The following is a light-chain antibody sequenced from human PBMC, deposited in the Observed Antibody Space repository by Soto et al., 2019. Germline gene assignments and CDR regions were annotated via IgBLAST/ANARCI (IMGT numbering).Light chain of an antibody. J-gene: IGKJ2*01. CDR3: MQGTHWPPVT. V-gene: IGKV2-30*01. Sequence: DVVMTQSPLSLPVTLGQPASISCRSSQSIVYSDGNAYLSWFQQRPGQSPRRLIYKAFNRDSGVPDRFSGSGPGTDFTLKIIMVEAEDVGVYYCMQGTHWPPVTFGQGTKLEIK. CDR1: QSIVYSDGNAY. CDR2: KAF.